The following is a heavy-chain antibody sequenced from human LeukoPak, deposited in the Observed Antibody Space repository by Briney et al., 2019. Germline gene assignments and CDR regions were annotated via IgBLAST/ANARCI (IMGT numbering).Heavy chain of an antibody. Sequence: SVKVSCKASGGTFSSYAISWVRQAPGQGLEWMGGIIPIFGTANYAQKFQGRVTITADESTSTAYMELSSLRPEDTAVYYCARAVDYYYYGMDVWGQGTTVTVSS. J-gene: IGHJ6*02. CDR1: GGTFSSYA. CDR3: ARAVDYYYYGMDV. CDR2: IIPIFGTA. V-gene: IGHV1-69*13.